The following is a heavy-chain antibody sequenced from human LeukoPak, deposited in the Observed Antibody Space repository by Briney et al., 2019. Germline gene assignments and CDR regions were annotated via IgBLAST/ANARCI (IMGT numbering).Heavy chain of an antibody. J-gene: IGHJ1*01. Sequence: SETLSLTCTVSGGSIRSYYWSWIRQPPGKGLQWIGYIYYSGSTKYNPSLKSRVTISVDTSKNQFSLKLSSVTAADTAVYYCARGPHCSSTSCYSEYFHHWGQGTLVTVSS. CDR3: ARGPHCSSTSCYSEYFHH. V-gene: IGHV4-59*12. D-gene: IGHD2-2*01. CDR1: GGSIRSYY. CDR2: IYYSGST.